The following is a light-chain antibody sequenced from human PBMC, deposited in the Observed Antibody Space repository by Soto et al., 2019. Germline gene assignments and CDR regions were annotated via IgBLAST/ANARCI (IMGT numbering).Light chain of an antibody. V-gene: IGKV3-20*01. CDR1: QSVSSSS. Sequence: EIVLTQSPGTLSLSPGERATLSCRASQSVSSSSLAWYQQKPGQAHRLLIYGASSMATGIPDRFSGSGSGTDFTLTISRLEPEDFAVYYCQQYGSSPYTFGQGTQLEIK. CDR3: QQYGSSPYT. CDR2: GAS. J-gene: IGKJ2*01.